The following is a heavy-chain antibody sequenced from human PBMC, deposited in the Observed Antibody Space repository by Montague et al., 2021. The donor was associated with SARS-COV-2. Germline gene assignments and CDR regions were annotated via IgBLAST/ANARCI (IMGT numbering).Heavy chain of an antibody. CDR3: AREPKPVGYSYGYTFFDH. D-gene: IGHD5-18*01. CDR1: GFTFSSYA. Sequence: SLRLSCAASGFTFSSYALHWVRQAPGKGPEWVAVISYNGRNKQFGDSVKGRATISRDNSKNTLYLQVDSLRTDDTAVYYCAREPKPVGYSYGYTFFDHWGQGTLVTVSS. J-gene: IGHJ4*02. V-gene: IGHV3-30*03. CDR2: ISYNGRNK.